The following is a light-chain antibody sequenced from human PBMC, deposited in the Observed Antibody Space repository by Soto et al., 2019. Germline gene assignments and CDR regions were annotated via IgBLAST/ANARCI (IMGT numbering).Light chain of an antibody. CDR1: SSDVGGYTF. CDR2: DVS. J-gene: IGLJ2*01. CDR3: SSYTSRNTVV. Sequence: QSALTQPASVSGSPGQSITISCTGTSSDVGGYTFVSWYQHHPGKAPKLVISDVSNRPSGVSNRFSGSKSGNTASLTISGLQAEDEADYYCSSYTSRNTVVLGGGTELTVL. V-gene: IGLV2-14*03.